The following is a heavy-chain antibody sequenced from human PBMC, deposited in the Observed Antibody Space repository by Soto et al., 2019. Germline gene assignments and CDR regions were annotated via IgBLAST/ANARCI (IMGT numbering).Heavy chain of an antibody. CDR1: GFTFSSYA. J-gene: IGHJ3*02. CDR2: ISYDGSNK. V-gene: IGHV3-30-3*01. CDR3: ASVRTDYYDSSVNNAFDI. Sequence: QVQLVESGGGVVQPGRSLRLSCAASGFTFSSYAMHWVRQAPGKGLEWVAVISYDGSNKYYADSVKGRFTISRDNSKNTLYLQMNSLRAEDTAVYYCASVRTDYYDSSVNNAFDIWGQGTMVTVSS. D-gene: IGHD3-22*01.